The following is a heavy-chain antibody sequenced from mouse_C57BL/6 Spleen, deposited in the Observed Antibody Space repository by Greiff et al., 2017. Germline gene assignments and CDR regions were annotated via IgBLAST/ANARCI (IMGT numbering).Heavy chain of an antibody. CDR2: IDPSDSYT. J-gene: IGHJ2*01. Sequence: QVQLQQPGAELVMPGASVKLPCKASGYTFTSYWMHWVKQRPGQGLEWIGEIDPSDSYTNYNQKFKGKSTLTVDKSSSTAYMQLSSLTSEDSAVYYCARGGYFDYWGQGTTRTVSS. V-gene: IGHV1-69*01. CDR3: ARGGYFDY. CDR1: GYTFTSYW.